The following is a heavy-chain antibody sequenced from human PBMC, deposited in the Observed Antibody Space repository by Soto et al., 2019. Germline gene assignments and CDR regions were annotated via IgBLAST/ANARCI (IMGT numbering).Heavy chain of an antibody. J-gene: IGHJ4*02. D-gene: IGHD2-15*01. Sequence: QLQLQESGPGLVKPSETLSLTCTVSGGSISSSSYYWGWIRQPPGKGLEWIGSIYYRGSTYYNPSLKSRVTISVDTSKNQFSLKLSSVPAADTAVYYCARHTPAISISDHWGQGTLVTVSS. V-gene: IGHV4-39*01. CDR1: GGSISSSSYY. CDR3: ARHTPAISISDH. CDR2: IYYRGST.